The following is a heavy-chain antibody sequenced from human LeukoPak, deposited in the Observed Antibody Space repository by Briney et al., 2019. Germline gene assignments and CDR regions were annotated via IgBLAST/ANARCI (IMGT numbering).Heavy chain of an antibody. CDR1: GFTVNSND. D-gene: IGHD3-3*01. CDR2: ISSDGRT. V-gene: IGHV3-66*01. J-gene: IGHJ4*02. CDR3: ARGFYDFWSGYIY. Sequence: GGSLRLSYAASGFTVNSNDMSWVRQAPGKGLEWVSVISSDGRTYYADSVKGRFTISRDNSKNTLDLQMNSLRVEDTAVYYCARGFYDFWSGYIYWGQGTLVTVSS.